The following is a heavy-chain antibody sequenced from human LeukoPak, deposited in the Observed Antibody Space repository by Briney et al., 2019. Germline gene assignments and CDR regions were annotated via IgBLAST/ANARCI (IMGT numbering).Heavy chain of an antibody. CDR2: ISGSGGST. CDR3: DIFGEDFDY. CDR1: A. D-gene: IGHD3-10*01. Sequence: AMSWVRXXPGKGLEWVSAISGSGGSTYYADSVKGRFTISRDNSKNTLYLQMNSLRAEDTAVYYCDIFGEDFDYWGQGTLVTVSS. J-gene: IGHJ4*02. V-gene: IGHV3-23*01.